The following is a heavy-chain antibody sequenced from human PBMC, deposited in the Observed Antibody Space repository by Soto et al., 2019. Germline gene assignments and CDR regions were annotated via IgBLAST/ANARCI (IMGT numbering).Heavy chain of an antibody. J-gene: IGHJ5*02. CDR1: GFTFSSYA. Sequence: GGSLRLSCAASGFTFSSYAMSWVRQAPGKGLEWVSAISGSGGSTYYADSVKGRFTISRDNSKNTLYLQMNSLRAEDTAVYYCASVGSDYDNSGYYLPWGPGTLVTVSS. CDR3: ASVGSDYDNSGYYLP. V-gene: IGHV3-23*01. D-gene: IGHD3-22*01. CDR2: ISGSGGST.